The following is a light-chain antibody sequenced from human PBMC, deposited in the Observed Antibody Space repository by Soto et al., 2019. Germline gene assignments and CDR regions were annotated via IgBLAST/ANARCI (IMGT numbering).Light chain of an antibody. CDR2: EGS. V-gene: IGLV2-14*02. Sequence: QSALTQPASVSGSPGQSITISCTGTSSDVGSYNLVSWYQQHPGKAPKLMIYEGSKRPSGVSNRFSGSKSGNTASLTISGLQAEDEADYYCSSYTSSSTNVFGTGTKLTVL. CDR3: SSYTSSSTNV. CDR1: SSDVGSYNL. J-gene: IGLJ1*01.